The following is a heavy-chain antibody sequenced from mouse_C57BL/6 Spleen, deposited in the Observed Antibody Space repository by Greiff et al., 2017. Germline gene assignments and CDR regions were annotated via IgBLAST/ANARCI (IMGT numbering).Heavy chain of an antibody. D-gene: IGHD2-5*01. CDR2: ISDGGSYT. V-gene: IGHV5-4*01. CDR1: GFTFSSYA. J-gene: IGHJ2*01. Sequence: EVKLQESGGGLVKPGGSLKLSCAASGFTFSSYAMSWVRQTPEKRLEWVATISDGGSYTYYPDKVKGRFTISRDNAKNNLYLQMSHLKSEDTAMYYCARDDSNYSYYFEYWGQGTTLTVSS. CDR3: ARDDSNYSYYFEY.